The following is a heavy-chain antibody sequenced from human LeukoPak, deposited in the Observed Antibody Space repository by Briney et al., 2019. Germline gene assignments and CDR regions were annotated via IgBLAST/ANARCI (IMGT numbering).Heavy chain of an antibody. CDR1: GGSISSSSYY. D-gene: IGHD3-22*01. J-gene: IGHJ4*02. CDR3: VRDRGYYDSSEYYFDY. CDR2: IYYSGST. V-gene: IGHV4-39*07. Sequence: SETLSLTCTVSGGSISSSSYYWGWIRQPPGKGLEWIGSIYYSGSTYYNPSLKSRVTISVDKSKNQFSLKLSSVTAADTAVYCCVRDRGYYDSSEYYFDYWGQGTLVTVSS.